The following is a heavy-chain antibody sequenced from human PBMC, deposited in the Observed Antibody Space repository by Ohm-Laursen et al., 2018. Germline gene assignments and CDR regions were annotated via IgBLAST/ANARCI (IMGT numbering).Heavy chain of an antibody. CDR3: AKGYELVREVTMIVVNDAFDI. J-gene: IGHJ3*02. Sequence: SLRLSCAASGFTFSSYAMSWVRQAPGKGLEWVSSISDSGSSTYYTDSVKGRFTISRDNSKNTLYLQMNSLRAEDTAVYYCAKGYELVREVTMIVVNDAFDIWGQGTMVTVSS. CDR1: GFTFSSYA. V-gene: IGHV3-23*01. CDR2: ISDSGSST. D-gene: IGHD3-22*01.